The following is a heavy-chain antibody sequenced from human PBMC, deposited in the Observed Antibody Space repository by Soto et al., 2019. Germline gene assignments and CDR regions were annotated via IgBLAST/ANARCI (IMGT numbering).Heavy chain of an antibody. CDR2: IYYSGST. CDR1: GGSISSSSYY. CDR3: ARTSMTTVTKDWYFDL. Sequence: SETMSLTCTVSGGSISSSSYYWGWIRQPPGKGLEWIGSIYYSGSTYYNPSLKSRVTISVDTSKNQFSLKLSSVTAADTAVYYCARTSMTTVTKDWYFDLWGRGTLVTVSS. J-gene: IGHJ2*01. V-gene: IGHV4-39*01. D-gene: IGHD4-17*01.